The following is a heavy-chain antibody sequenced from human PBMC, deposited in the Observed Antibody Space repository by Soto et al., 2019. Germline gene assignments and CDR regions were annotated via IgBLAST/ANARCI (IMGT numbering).Heavy chain of an antibody. V-gene: IGHV4-30-2*01. Sequence: PSETLSLTCTVSNGSVSSGTYSWSWVRQPPGKGLEWIGNIYPSGPTYYTPSLRSRLTMSMDRANDHFSLNLTSVTAADTAVYFCARGHYYYGMDVWGQGITVTVSS. CDR1: NGSVSSGTYS. J-gene: IGHJ6*02. CDR3: ARGHYYYGMDV. CDR2: IYPSGPT.